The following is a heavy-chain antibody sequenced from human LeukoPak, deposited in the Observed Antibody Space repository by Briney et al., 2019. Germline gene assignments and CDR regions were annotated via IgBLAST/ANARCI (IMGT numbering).Heavy chain of an antibody. CDR3: ARDRGYSSFDY. Sequence: GGSLRLSCAVSGLIFNNYAMSWVRQAPGKGLEWVASINPGGSEKYSVDSVKGRFTISRDNAKNSLYLQMNSLRAEDTAVYYCARDRGYSSFDYWGQGTLVTVSS. V-gene: IGHV3-7*01. CDR2: INPGGSEK. CDR1: GLIFNNYA. J-gene: IGHJ4*02. D-gene: IGHD6-19*01.